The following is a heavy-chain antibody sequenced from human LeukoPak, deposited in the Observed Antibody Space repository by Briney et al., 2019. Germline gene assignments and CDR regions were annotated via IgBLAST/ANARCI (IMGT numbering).Heavy chain of an antibody. J-gene: IGHJ4*02. Sequence: ASVKVSCKASGYTFTSYGISWVRQAPGQGLEWMGGIIPIFGTANYAQKFQGRVTITADESTSTAYMELSSLRSEDTAVYYCARDHPDYGNDYWGQGTLVTVSS. CDR1: GYTFTSYG. V-gene: IGHV1-69*13. D-gene: IGHD4-17*01. CDR2: IIPIFGTA. CDR3: ARDHPDYGNDY.